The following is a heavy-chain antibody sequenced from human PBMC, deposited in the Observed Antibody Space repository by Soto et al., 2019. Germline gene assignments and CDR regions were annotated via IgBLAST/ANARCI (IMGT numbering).Heavy chain of an antibody. V-gene: IGHV4-4*07. Sequence: QVQLLESGPGLVKPSETLALTCNVSGSPINGFFWSWVRQPAGKGLEWIGRIYASGATDFNPSLKSRVRMSVDVSKKQVFLTLTAVSAADTAVYYCVRDGSKPLREWFDPWGGGLSVTVSS. J-gene: IGHJ5*02. D-gene: IGHD3-16*01. CDR3: VRDGSKPLREWFDP. CDR1: GSPINGFF. CDR2: IYASGAT.